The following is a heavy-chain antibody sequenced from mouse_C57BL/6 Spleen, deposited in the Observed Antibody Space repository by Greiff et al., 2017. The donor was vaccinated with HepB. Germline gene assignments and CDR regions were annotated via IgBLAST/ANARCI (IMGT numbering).Heavy chain of an antibody. CDR1: GFSLTSYG. CDR2: IWSGGST. J-gene: IGHJ4*01. V-gene: IGHV2-2*01. CDR3: ARGYGSSPFAMDY. D-gene: IGHD1-1*01. Sequence: VKLVESGPGLVQPSQSLSITCTVSGFSLTSYGVHWVRQSPGKGLEWLGVIWSGGSTDYNAAFISRLSISKDNSKSQVFFKMNSLQADDTAIYYCARGYGSSPFAMDYWGQGTSVTVSS.